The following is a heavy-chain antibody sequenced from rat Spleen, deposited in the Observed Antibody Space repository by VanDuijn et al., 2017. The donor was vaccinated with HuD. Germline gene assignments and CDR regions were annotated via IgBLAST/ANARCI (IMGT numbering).Heavy chain of an antibody. J-gene: IGHJ2*01. D-gene: IGHD1-1*01. CDR2: ISYDGSST. CDR3: ARMDYSGYYFDY. Sequence: EVQLVESDGGLVQPGRSLKLSCAASGFTFSDYYMAWVRQAPTKGLEWVATISYDGSSTYYRDSVKGRFTISRDNAKSTLYLQMDSLRSEDTATYYCARMDYSGYYFDYWGQGVMVTVSS. V-gene: IGHV5-29*01. CDR1: GFTFSDYY.